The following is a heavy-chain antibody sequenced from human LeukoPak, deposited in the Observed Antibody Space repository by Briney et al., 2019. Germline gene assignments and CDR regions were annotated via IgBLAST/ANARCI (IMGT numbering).Heavy chain of an antibody. CDR1: GGSISSYY. J-gene: IGHJ4*02. V-gene: IGHV4-4*07. D-gene: IGHD1-7*01. Sequence: SETLSLTCTVSGGSISSYYWSWIRQPAGKGLGWIGRIYTSGSTNYNPSLKSRVTMSVDTSKNQFSLKLSSVTAADTAVYYCARGGVTGTATSLFDYWGQGTLVTVSS. CDR2: IYTSGST. CDR3: ARGGVTGTATSLFDY.